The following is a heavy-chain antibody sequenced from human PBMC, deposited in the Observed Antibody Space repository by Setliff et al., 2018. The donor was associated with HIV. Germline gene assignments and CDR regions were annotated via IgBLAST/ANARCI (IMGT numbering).Heavy chain of an antibody. CDR2: LHYSVSS. J-gene: IGHJ5*02. Sequence: KPSETLSLTCTVSGGSISSSSWSWIRQPPGKGLEWIEYLHYSVSSNYNPSLKSRVTISVDTSKSQFSLKLSSVTVADTAVYYCARHRSGNWYYFGFDPWGQGTLVTVSS. CDR1: GGSISSSS. CDR3: ARHRSGNWYYFGFDP. V-gene: IGHV4-59*08. D-gene: IGHD1-7*01.